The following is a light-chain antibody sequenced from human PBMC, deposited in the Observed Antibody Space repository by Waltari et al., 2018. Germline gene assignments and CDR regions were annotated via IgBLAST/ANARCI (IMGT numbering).Light chain of an antibody. CDR3: QQYNDWPRT. J-gene: IGKJ1*01. CDR2: AAS. CDR1: QYVNIH. Sequence: EVVMTQSPATLSASPGESATLSCRASQYVNIHLDWYQQKPDQAPRLLIYAASTRATGVPARFSGSGAGTDFTLTISSLQSEDSAVYYCQQYNDWPRTFGLGTKVEIK. V-gene: IGKV3-15*01.